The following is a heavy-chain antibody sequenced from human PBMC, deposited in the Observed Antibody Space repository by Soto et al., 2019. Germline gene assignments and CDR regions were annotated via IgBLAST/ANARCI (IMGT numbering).Heavy chain of an antibody. CDR1: GDSISNGDW. V-gene: IGHV4-4*02. Sequence: QVQLQESGPGLVKPSGTLSLTCAVSGDSISNGDWWSWVRQPPGKGLEWIGAIHPSGDTNYNPSLNSRPSITXDNFKNLFSLKLSSVTAADTAVYYCARQQFYYDSSGSLFDYWGQGTLVTVSS. CDR2: IHPSGDT. CDR3: ARQQFYYDSSGSLFDY. J-gene: IGHJ4*02. D-gene: IGHD3-22*01.